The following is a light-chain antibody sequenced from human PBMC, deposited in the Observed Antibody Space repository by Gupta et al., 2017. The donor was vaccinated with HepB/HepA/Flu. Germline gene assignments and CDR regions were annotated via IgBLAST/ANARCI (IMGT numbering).Light chain of an antibody. J-gene: IGLJ3*02. V-gene: IGLV8-61*01. CDR1: SGSVSSNHY. CDR2: NTD. Sequence: GLSSGSVSSNHYPSWYQQTPGQAPRTLIYNTDTRSSGVPDRFSGSILGNTAALTITGAPADDESYYHCVLYMGSGIWVFGGGTKLTV. CDR3: VLYMGSGIWV.